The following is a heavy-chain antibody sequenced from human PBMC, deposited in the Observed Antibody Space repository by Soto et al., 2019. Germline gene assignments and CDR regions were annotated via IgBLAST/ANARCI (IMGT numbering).Heavy chain of an antibody. J-gene: IGHJ3*02. Sequence: QVQLQQWGAGLLKPSETLSLTCAVYGGSFSGYYWSWIRQPPGKGLEWIGEINHSGSTNYNPSLKSRVTISVDTSKNQFSLKLSSVTAADTAVYYCARGPTTVTTQPAFDIWGQGTMVTVSS. D-gene: IGHD4-17*01. CDR1: GGSFSGYY. CDR2: INHSGST. V-gene: IGHV4-34*01. CDR3: ARGPTTVTTQPAFDI.